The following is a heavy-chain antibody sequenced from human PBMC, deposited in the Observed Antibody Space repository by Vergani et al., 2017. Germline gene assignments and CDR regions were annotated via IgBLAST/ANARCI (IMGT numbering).Heavy chain of an antibody. CDR2: ISWNSGSI. V-gene: IGHV3-9*01. Sequence: EVQLVESGGGLVQPGRSLRLSCAASGFTFDDYAMHWVRQAPGKGLEWVSGISWNSGSIGYADSVKGRFTISRDNAKNSLYLQMNSLRAEDTALYYCAKDIGDDGSGFDYLGQGTLVTVSS. CDR3: AKDIGDDGSGFDY. J-gene: IGHJ4*02. CDR1: GFTFDDYA. D-gene: IGHD3-10*01.